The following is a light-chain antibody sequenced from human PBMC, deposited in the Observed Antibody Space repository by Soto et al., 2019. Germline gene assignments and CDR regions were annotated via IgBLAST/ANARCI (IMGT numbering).Light chain of an antibody. J-gene: IGLJ2*01. V-gene: IGLV2-14*01. CDR2: DVS. Sequence: QAVVTQPASVSGSPVQSITISCTGTSSDVGGYNYVSWYQQHPGKAPKLMIYDVSNRPSGVSDRFSGSKSGNTASLTISGLQAEDEADYYCSAYTSSSTLVVFGGGTKVTVL. CDR1: SSDVGGYNY. CDR3: SAYTSSSTLVV.